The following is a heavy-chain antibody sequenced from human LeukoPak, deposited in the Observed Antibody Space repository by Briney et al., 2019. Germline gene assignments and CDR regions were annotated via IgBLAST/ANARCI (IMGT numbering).Heavy chain of an antibody. D-gene: IGHD3-22*01. CDR2: ISHTAST. J-gene: IGHJ4*02. CDR3: ARTYDSSGYPIDY. V-gene: IGHV4-59*11. Sequence: PSETLSLTCTVSGGSMSHHWSWIRQSPGKGLEWIGYISHTASTNYNPSLKSRVTLSIDTSKSQLSFQLTSVTAADTAVYYCARTYDSSGYPIDYWGQGTLVTVSS. CDR1: GGSMSHH.